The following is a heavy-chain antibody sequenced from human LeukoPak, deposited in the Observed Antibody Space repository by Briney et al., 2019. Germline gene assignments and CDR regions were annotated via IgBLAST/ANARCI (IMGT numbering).Heavy chain of an antibody. J-gene: IGHJ4*02. CDR1: GFPFSSYW. V-gene: IGHV3-74*01. CDR2: ISSDGST. CDR3: VGSPGWPGY. Sequence: GGSLRLSCAASGFPFSSYWMHWVRQPPGKGLVWVSRISSDGSTVYADFVKGRFTISRDNAKDTLYLQMNSLRDEDTAVYYCVGSPGWPGYWGQGTLVTVSS. D-gene: IGHD6-19*01.